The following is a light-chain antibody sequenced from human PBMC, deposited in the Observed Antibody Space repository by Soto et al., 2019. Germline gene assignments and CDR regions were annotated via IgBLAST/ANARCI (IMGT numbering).Light chain of an antibody. J-gene: IGKJ2*01. CDR2: ATS. V-gene: IGKV1-17*01. CDR1: QGVRND. CDR3: LQYTTYPRT. Sequence: DLPMTQSPSSLSASIGDRVTITCRASQGVRNDLGWYQQKPGKVPQRLIYATSTLHSGVPSRFSGSGSGTEFSLTISSLQPEDFATYYCLQYTTYPRTFGQGTRLEIK.